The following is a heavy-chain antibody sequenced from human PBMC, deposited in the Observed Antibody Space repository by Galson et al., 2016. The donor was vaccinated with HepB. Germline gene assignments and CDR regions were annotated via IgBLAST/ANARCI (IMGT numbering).Heavy chain of an antibody. CDR2: ISGSGGST. CDR1: GFTFSSYA. CDR3: AKETADIVVVVVATPGYYGMDV. J-gene: IGHJ6*02. V-gene: IGHV3-23*01. D-gene: IGHD2-15*01. Sequence: SLRLSCAASGFTFSSYAMNWVRQAPGKGLEWVSAISGSGGSTYYADSVKGRFTISRDNSKNTLYLQMNSLRGEDAAVYYCAKETADIVVVVVATPGYYGMDVWGQGTTVTVSS.